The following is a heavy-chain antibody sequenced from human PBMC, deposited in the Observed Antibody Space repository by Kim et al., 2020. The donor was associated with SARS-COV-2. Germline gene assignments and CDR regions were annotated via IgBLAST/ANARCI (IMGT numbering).Heavy chain of an antibody. Sequence: ASVKVSCKTSGYTFTDYYIHWVRQAPGQGLEWMGWINPDSGATTYAQKFQGRVAMTRDTSVTTAYMELSRLRSDDTAVYNCARVMEYCTVTSCAIYDFWG. J-gene: IGHJ5*01. CDR2: INPDSGAT. CDR3: ARVMEYCTVTSCAIYDF. V-gene: IGHV1-2*02. D-gene: IGHD2-8*02. CDR1: GYTFTDYY.